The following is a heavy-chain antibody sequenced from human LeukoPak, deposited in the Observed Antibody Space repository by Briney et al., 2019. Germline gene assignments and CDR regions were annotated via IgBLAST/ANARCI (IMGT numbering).Heavy chain of an antibody. CDR1: GYTFTSYG. Sequence: ASVKVSCKASGYTFTSYGISWVRQAPGQALEWMGWITPFNGNTNYAQKFQDRVTITRDRSMSTAYMELSSLRSEDTAMYYCARSGAEDYYGSGAFDIWGQGTMVTVSS. J-gene: IGHJ3*02. V-gene: IGHV1-45*02. CDR3: ARSGAEDYYGSGAFDI. CDR2: ITPFNGNT. D-gene: IGHD3-10*01.